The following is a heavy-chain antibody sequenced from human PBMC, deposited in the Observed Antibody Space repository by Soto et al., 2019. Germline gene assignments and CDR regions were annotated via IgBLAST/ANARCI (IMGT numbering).Heavy chain of an antibody. V-gene: IGHV1-69*06. CDR1: GGTFSSYV. CDR2: IIAAFGPA. CDR3: AVGGGGGALDY. Sequence: QVQLVQSGAEVKKPGSSVKVSCKASGGTFSSYVITWVRKAPGQGLEWMGGIIAAFGPANYAQKFEGRVTVAADKSTDPAHMGVSGVRPGDRATYFWAVGGGGGALDYWGQGTRVTVSS. D-gene: IGHD3-16*01. J-gene: IGHJ4*02.